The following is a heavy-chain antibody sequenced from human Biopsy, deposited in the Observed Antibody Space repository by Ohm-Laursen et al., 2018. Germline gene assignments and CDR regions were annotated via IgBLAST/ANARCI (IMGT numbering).Heavy chain of an antibody. CDR2: TYYSGST. CDR3: VRSNYRYYGFDV. Sequence: SDTLSLTCSVSGGSISRDYWACIRQPPGKGLQWIGYTYYSGSTNYNPSLNSRVTIAVDTSKNQFSLRLTSVTAADTAVYYCVRSNYRYYGFDVWGQGTTVTVSS. V-gene: IGHV4-59*07. J-gene: IGHJ6*02. CDR1: GGSISRDY.